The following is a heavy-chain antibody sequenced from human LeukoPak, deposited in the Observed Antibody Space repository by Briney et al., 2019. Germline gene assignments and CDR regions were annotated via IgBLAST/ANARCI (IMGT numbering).Heavy chain of an antibody. CDR2: INQDGSEK. CDR3: ARAMDV. Sequence: GGSLRLSRAASGFTFSNYWANWVRQAPGKGLEWVANINQDGSEKYYVGSVKGRFTISRDNAKNSVYLQMNSLRAEDTAVYYCARAMDVWGQGTTVTVSS. J-gene: IGHJ6*02. CDR1: GFTFSNYW. V-gene: IGHV3-7*03.